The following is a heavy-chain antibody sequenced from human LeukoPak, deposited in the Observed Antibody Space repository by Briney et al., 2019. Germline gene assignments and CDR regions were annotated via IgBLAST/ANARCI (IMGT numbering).Heavy chain of an antibody. CDR3: ARGGAGDYFDY. Sequence: GGSLRLSCAASGFTLSSYSMNWVRQAPGKGLEWVSSISSSSSYIYYADLVKGRFTISRDNAKNSLYLQMNSLRAEDTAVYYCARGGAGDYFDYWGQGTLVTVSS. J-gene: IGHJ4*02. CDR1: GFTLSSYS. CDR2: ISSSSSYI. D-gene: IGHD3-10*01. V-gene: IGHV3-21*01.